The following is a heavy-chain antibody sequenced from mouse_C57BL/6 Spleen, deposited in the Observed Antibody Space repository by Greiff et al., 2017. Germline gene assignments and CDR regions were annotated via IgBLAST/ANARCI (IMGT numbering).Heavy chain of an antibody. D-gene: IGHD2-1*01. CDR3: ARGKSYYYAMDY. Sequence: EVKLMESGGGLVKPGGSLKLSCAASGFTFSDYGMHWVRQAPEKGLEWVAYISSGSSTIYYADTVKGRFTISRDNAKNTLFLQMTSLRSEDTAMYYCARGKSYYYAMDYWGQGTSVTVSS. CDR1: GFTFSDYG. V-gene: IGHV5-17*01. CDR2: ISSGSSTI. J-gene: IGHJ4*01.